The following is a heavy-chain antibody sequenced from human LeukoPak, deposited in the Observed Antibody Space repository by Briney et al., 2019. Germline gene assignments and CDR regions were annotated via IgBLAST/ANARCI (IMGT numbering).Heavy chain of an antibody. CDR1: GFTFSSYA. D-gene: IGHD3-10*01. CDR3: AKTWLGELFPRAYDY. Sequence: GGSLRLSCAASGFTFSSYAMSWVRQAPGKGLEWVSAISGSGGTTYYADSVKGRFTISRDNSKNTLYLQLNSLRAEDTALYYCAKTWLGELFPRAYDYWGQGTLVTVSS. CDR2: ISGSGGTT. V-gene: IGHV3-23*01. J-gene: IGHJ4*02.